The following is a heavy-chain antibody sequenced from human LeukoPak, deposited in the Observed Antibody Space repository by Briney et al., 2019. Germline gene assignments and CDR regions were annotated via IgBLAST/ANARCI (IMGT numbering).Heavy chain of an antibody. CDR3: ARERGVGIQLWSRPFDY. V-gene: IGHV4-61*09. J-gene: IGHJ4*02. D-gene: IGHD5-18*01. CDR2: IYTSGST. CDR1: DGSIISGSYY. Sequence: PSETLSLTCTVSDGSIISGSYYWSWIRQAAGKGLECIGHIYTSGSTNYNPSYNPSLKSRVTVLLDTSKNQFSLRLSSVTAADTAVYYCARERGVGIQLWSRPFDYWGQGTLVTVSS.